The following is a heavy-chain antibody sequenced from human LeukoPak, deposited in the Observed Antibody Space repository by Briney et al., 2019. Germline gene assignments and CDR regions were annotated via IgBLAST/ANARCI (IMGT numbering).Heavy chain of an antibody. D-gene: IGHD6-6*01. J-gene: IGHJ4*02. Sequence: GGSLRLSCAASGFTFSSYEMNRVRQAPGKGLEWVSYISSSGSTIYYADSVKGRFTISRDNAKNSLYLQMNSLRAEDTAVYYCARAYAIAARVGGDYWGQGTLVTVSS. V-gene: IGHV3-48*03. CDR1: GFTFSSYE. CDR3: ARAYAIAARVGGDY. CDR2: ISSSGSTI.